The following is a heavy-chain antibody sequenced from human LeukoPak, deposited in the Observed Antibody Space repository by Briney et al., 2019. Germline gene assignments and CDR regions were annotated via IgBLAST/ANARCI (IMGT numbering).Heavy chain of an antibody. CDR2: IYYTGST. CDR3: ARSRKYGAVTTYSWFDP. CDR1: GGSISSSTYY. J-gene: IGHJ5*02. Sequence: SETLSLTCTVSGGSISSSTYYWGWIRQPPGKGLEWIASIYYTGSTNYNPSLKSRVTISVDTSKNQFSLKLSSVTAAGTAVYYCARSRKYGAVTTYSWFDPWGQGTLVIVSS. D-gene: IGHD4-17*01. V-gene: IGHV4-39*01.